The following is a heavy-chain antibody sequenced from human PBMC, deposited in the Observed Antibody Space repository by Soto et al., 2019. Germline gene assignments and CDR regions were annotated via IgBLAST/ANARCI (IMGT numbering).Heavy chain of an antibody. Sequence: PGGSLRLSCVGSGFTFNNAWMTWVRQAPGKGLDWVGRIKSKSAGGTIDYAAPVKGRFTISRDDAKNAVYLQMNSLKVEDTAVYFCLSTFRDWGQGVLVTVSS. CDR2: IKSKSAGGTI. CDR1: GFTFNNAW. V-gene: IGHV3-15*01. CDR3: LSTFRD. J-gene: IGHJ4*02.